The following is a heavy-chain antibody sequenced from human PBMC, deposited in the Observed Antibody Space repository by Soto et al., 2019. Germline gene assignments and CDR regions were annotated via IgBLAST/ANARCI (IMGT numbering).Heavy chain of an antibody. V-gene: IGHV3-11*01. CDR1: GFTFSDYY. D-gene: IGHD3-3*01. J-gene: IGHJ6*02. Sequence: GGSLRLSCAASGFTFSDYYMSWIRQAPGKGLEWVSYINSRGSSIYYADSVKGRFTISRDNAKNSLYLQMNGLRAEDTAVYYCARGYYDFWSGYYISPYGMDVWGQGTTVTVSS. CDR3: ARGYYDFWSGYYISPYGMDV. CDR2: INSRGSSI.